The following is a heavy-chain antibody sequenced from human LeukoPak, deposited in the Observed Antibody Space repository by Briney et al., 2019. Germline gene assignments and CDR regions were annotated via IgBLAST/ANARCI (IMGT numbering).Heavy chain of an antibody. CDR1: GYTFTGYY. Sequence: GSVKVSCKASGYTFTGYYMHWVRQAPGQGLEWMGWINPNSGGTNDAQKFQGRVTMTRDTSISTAYMELSRLRSDDTAVYYWARDRVGYYYYYMDVWGKGTTVTISS. CDR2: INPNSGGT. J-gene: IGHJ6*03. V-gene: IGHV1-2*02. CDR3: ARDRVGYYYYYMDV. D-gene: IGHD2-15*01.